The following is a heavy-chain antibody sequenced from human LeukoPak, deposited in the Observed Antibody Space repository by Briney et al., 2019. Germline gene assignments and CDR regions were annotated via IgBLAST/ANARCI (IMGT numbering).Heavy chain of an antibody. CDR1: GFTVSSNY. CDR2: IYGGGST. V-gene: IGHV3-53*01. CDR3: AKYTSGTSYRGLDQ. D-gene: IGHD3-10*01. Sequence: GGSLRLSCAASGFTVSSNYMSWVRQAPGKGLEWVSVIYGGGSTYYADSVKGRFTISRDDSKNTVYLQMNSLRAEDTAVYSCAKYTSGTSYRGLDQWGHGTLVTVSS. J-gene: IGHJ4*01.